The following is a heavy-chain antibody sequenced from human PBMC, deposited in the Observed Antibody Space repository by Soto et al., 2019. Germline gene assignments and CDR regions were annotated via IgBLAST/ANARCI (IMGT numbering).Heavy chain of an antibody. D-gene: IGHD2-8*02. CDR2: FSLSGTT. CDR1: GASITGSFF. V-gene: IGHV4-4*07. J-gene: IGHJ4*02. Sequence: ETLSLTCTVSGASITGSFFWSWIRQPAGKGLEWIGRFSLSGTTNYNPSLRSRVTMSADVSKNQFSLRLTSVTAADTALYYCARGMTPPGAPAWYYFDSWGQGTLVTVSS. CDR3: ARGMTPPGAPAWYYFDS.